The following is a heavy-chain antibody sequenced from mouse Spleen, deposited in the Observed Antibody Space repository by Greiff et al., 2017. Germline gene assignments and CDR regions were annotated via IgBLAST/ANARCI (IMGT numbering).Heavy chain of an antibody. Sequence: QVQLKESGAELVKPGASVKMSCKASGYTFTTYPIEWMKQNHGKSLEWIGNFHPYNDDTKYNEKFKGKATLTVEKSSSTVYLELSRLTSDDSAVYYCARGYGNSWYFDVWGAGTTVTVSS. CDR3: ARGYGNSWYFDV. D-gene: IGHD2-1*01. CDR1: GYTFTTYP. J-gene: IGHJ1*01. CDR2: FHPYNDDT. V-gene: IGHV1-47*01.